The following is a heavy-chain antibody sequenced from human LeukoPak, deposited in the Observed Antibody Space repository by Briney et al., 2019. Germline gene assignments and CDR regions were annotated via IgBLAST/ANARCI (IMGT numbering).Heavy chain of an antibody. Sequence: GGSLRLSCAASGFTFSSYAMSWVRQAPGKGLEWVSYISSSSSYKYYTDSVKGRFTISRDNAKNSLYLQMNSLRAEDTAVYYCAREGASSSWNNWFDPWGQGTLVTVSS. D-gene: IGHD6-6*01. J-gene: IGHJ5*02. CDR1: GFTFSSYA. V-gene: IGHV3-21*01. CDR2: ISSSSSYK. CDR3: AREGASSSWNNWFDP.